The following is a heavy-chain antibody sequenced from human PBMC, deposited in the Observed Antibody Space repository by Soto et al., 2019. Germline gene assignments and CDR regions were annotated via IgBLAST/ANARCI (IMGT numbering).Heavy chain of an antibody. D-gene: IGHD2-15*01. CDR1: GGSMSSYY. J-gene: IGHJ4*02. Sequence: QVQLQESGPGLVKPSETLTLTCTVSGGSMSSYYWTWLLQSPGRGLEWIGYISYSGSTYYNPSLKSRVTISAATSKNQFSLRMNSMIAADTAVYYCARADPDASVGYWGQGALVTVSS. CDR3: ARADPDASVGY. V-gene: IGHV4-59*01. CDR2: ISYSGST.